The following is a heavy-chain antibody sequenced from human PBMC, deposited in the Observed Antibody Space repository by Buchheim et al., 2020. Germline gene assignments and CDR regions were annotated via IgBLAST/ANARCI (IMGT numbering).Heavy chain of an antibody. CDR3: GSSFGSAFDV. CDR1: GFTFSNYW. CDR2: INSDGSSA. J-gene: IGHJ3*01. D-gene: IGHD3-10*01. V-gene: IGHV3-74*03. Sequence: EVQLVESGGGLVQPGGSLRLSCAGSGFTFSNYWMYWVRQAPGKGLVWVSRINSDGSSATHADSVKGRFTISRDNAKNTLYLQMNSLIDEDTAVYYCGSSFGSAFDVWGQGT.